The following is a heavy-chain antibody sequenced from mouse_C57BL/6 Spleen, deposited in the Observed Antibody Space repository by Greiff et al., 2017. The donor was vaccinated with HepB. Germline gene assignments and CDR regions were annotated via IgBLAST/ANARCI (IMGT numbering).Heavy chain of an antibody. V-gene: IGHV3-6*01. CDR1: GYSITSGYY. CDR2: ISYDGSN. Sequence: EVKLMESGPGLVKPSQSLSLTCSVTGYSITSGYYWNWIRQFPGNKLEWMGYISYDGSNNYNPSLKNRISITRDTSKNQFFLKLNSVTTEDTATYYCARDQNFDVWGTGTTVTVSS. J-gene: IGHJ1*03. CDR3: ARDQNFDV.